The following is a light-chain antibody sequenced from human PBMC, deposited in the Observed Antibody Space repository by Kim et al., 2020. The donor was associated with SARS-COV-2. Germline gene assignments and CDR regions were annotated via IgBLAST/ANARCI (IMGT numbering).Light chain of an antibody. Sequence: GDRVTITCRTTQSISSHLNWYQQKPERAPKLLISAASALQGGVPSRFSGSGSETDFTLTISSLQPEDFATYFWQQSYITPFTFGPGTKVDIK. J-gene: IGKJ3*01. CDR3: QQSYITPFT. CDR1: QSISSH. CDR2: AAS. V-gene: IGKV1-39*01.